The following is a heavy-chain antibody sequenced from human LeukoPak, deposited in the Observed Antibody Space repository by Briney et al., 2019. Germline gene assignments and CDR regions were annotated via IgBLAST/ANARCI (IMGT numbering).Heavy chain of an antibody. CDR2: ISDSGGSS. Sequence: GGSLRLSCVVSGFTFKTYAMSWVRQAPGKGLEWVSGISDSGGSSFYADSVKGRFSISRDNSKSTMYLQMNSLRAEDTAISYCANAFARQIVAIVPREIDHWGQGTLVTVSS. CDR3: ANAFARQIVAIVPREIDH. V-gene: IGHV3-23*01. D-gene: IGHD6-6*01. CDR1: GFTFKTYA. J-gene: IGHJ4*02.